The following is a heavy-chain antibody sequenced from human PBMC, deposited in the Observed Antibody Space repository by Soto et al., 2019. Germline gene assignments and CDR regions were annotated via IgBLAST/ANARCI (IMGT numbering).Heavy chain of an antibody. CDR3: ARMGRVGATPFYYYYYGMDV. Sequence: GGSLRLSCAASGFTVSSNYMSWVRRAPGKGLEWVSVIYSGGSTYYADSVKGRFTISRDNSKNTLYLQMNSLRAEDTAVYYCARMGRVGATPFYYYYYGMDVWGQGTTVTVSS. J-gene: IGHJ6*02. V-gene: IGHV3-53*01. CDR1: GFTVSSNY. CDR2: IYSGGST. D-gene: IGHD1-26*01.